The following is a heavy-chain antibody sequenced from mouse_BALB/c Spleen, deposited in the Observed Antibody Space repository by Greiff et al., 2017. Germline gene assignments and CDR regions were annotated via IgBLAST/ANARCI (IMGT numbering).Heavy chain of an antibody. J-gene: IGHJ3*01. D-gene: IGHD2-3*01. CDR2: IWAGGST. V-gene: IGHV2-9*02. Sequence: VQLKQSGPGLVAPSQSLSITCTVSGFSLTSYGVHWVRQPPGKGLEWLGVIWAGGSTNYNSALMSRLSISKDNSKSQVFLKMNSLQTDDTAMYYCARDRGLLRPWFAYWGQGTLVAVSA. CDR3: ARDRGLLRPWFAY. CDR1: GFSLTSYG.